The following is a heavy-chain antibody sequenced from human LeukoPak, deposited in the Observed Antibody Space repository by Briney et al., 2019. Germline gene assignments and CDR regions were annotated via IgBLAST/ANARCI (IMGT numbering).Heavy chain of an antibody. CDR2: IYYSGNT. D-gene: IGHD2-2*01. V-gene: IGHV4-30-4*08. J-gene: IGHJ5*02. CDR1: GGSISSGDYY. CDR3: ASTNCSSASCYGANWFDP. Sequence: KPSQTLSLTCTVSGGSISSGDYYWRWIRQPPGKGLEWIGYIYYSGNTFHYNPSLKSRDNISVDTSKNQFSLRLSSVTAVDTAVYYCASTNCSSASCYGANWFDPWGQGTLVTVSS.